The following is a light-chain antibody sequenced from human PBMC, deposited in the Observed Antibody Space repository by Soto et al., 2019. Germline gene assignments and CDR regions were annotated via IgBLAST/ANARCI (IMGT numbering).Light chain of an antibody. CDR1: SSDVGGYNH. J-gene: IGLJ2*01. V-gene: IGLV2-14*03. CDR3: SSYTISNTLVV. Sequence: QSALTQPASVSGSPGQSITISCTGTSSDVGGYNHVSWHQQPPGKAPKLMIYDVTNRPSGVSNRFSGSKSGNTASLTISGLQAADEADYYCSSYTISNTLVVFGGGTQLTVL. CDR2: DVT.